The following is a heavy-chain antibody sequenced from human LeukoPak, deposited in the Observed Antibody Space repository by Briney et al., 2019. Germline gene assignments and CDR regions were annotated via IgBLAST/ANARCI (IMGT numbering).Heavy chain of an antibody. CDR1: GFTFSSYA. Sequence: PGGSLRLSCAASGFTFSSYAMSWVRQAPGKGLEWVSAISGSGGSTYYADSVKGRFTISRDNSKNTLYLQMNSLRAEDTAVYYCAKFTGVYCSSTSCYKDYYYYGMDVWGQGTTVTVSS. CDR3: AKFTGVYCSSTSCYKDYYYYGMDV. J-gene: IGHJ6*02. D-gene: IGHD2-2*02. CDR2: ISGSGGST. V-gene: IGHV3-23*01.